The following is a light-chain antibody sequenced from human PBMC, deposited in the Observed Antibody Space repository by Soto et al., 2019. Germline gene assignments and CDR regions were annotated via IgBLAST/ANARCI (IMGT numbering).Light chain of an antibody. Sequence: DIQMTQSPSTLSASVGDRVTITCRASQSISSYLNWYQLKPGKAPKLLIYAASSLQSVVPSRFSGSGSGTDFTLTISSLQPEDFASNYSAPTYSYPLFPFGQRT. CDR3: APTYSYPLFP. J-gene: IGKJ5*01. CDR2: AAS. V-gene: IGKV1-39*01. CDR1: QSISSY.